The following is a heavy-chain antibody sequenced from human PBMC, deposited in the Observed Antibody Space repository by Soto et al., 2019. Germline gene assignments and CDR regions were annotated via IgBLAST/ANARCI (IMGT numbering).Heavy chain of an antibody. CDR3: LGWIQLWSPYYGMAV. D-gene: IGHD5-18*01. CDR2: IIPIFGTA. CDR1: GGTFSSYA. J-gene: IGHJ6*02. Sequence: QVQLVQSGAEVKKPGSSVKVSCKASGGTFSSYAISWVRQAPGPGLEWMGGIIPIFGTANYAQKFQGRVTITADESTSTAYMELSSLRSEDTAVYYCLGWIQLWSPYYGMAVWGQGTTVTVSS. V-gene: IGHV1-69*01.